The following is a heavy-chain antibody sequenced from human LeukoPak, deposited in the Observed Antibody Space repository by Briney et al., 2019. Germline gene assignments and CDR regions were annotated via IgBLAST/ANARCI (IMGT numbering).Heavy chain of an antibody. Sequence: SETLSLTCAVYGGSLSGYYWSWIRQPPGKGLEWIGEINHSGSTNYNPSLKSRVTISVDTSKNQFSLKLSSVTAADTAVYYCATYDFWSGYIDYWGQRTLVTVSS. CDR2: INHSGST. J-gene: IGHJ4*02. V-gene: IGHV4-34*01. CDR3: ATYDFWSGYIDY. D-gene: IGHD3-3*01. CDR1: GGSLSGYY.